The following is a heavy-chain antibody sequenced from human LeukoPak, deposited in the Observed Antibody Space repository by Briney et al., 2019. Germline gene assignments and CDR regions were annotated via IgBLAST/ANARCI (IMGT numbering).Heavy chain of an antibody. J-gene: IGHJ4*02. Sequence: GRSLRLSCAASGFIFSSHAMHWVRQAPGKGLEWVAVIGYDGNEQYYADSVRGRFTISRDDSKNTLFLQMDSLKTEDTAVYYCTTDQFTMVRGVIIKGSRVYWGQGTLVTVSS. CDR3: TTDQFTMVRGVIIKGSRVY. CDR2: IGYDGNEQ. V-gene: IGHV3-30*04. CDR1: GFIFSSHA. D-gene: IGHD3-10*01.